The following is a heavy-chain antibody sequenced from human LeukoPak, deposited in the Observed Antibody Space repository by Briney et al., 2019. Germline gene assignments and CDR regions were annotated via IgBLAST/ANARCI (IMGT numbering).Heavy chain of an antibody. J-gene: IGHJ4*02. CDR1: GFTFSSYW. V-gene: IGHV3-7*03. CDR2: IKQDGSEK. D-gene: IGHD3-22*01. CDR3: AKDGPYSDTSGPHY. Sequence: GGSLRLSCAASGFTFSSYWMSWVRQAPGKGLEWVANIKQDGSEKYYVDSVKGRFTISRDNAKNSLYLQMNGLRAEDTAVYYCAKDGPYSDTSGPHYWGQGTLVTVSS.